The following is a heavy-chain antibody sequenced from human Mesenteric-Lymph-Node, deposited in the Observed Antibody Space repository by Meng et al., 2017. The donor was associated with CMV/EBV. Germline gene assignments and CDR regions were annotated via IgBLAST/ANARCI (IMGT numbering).Heavy chain of an antibody. CDR3: ARDLSGLGGLWAGTTWGY. D-gene: IGHD1-7*01. J-gene: IGHJ4*02. Sequence: GGSLRLSCTVSGGSVSSGSCYWSWIRQPPGKGLEWVSYINSSGNTMHYADSVRGRFTISRDNAKNSLYLQMNSLRAEDTAVYYCARDLSGLGGLWAGTTWGYWGQGTLVTVSS. CDR1: GGSVSSGSCY. CDR2: INSSGNTM. V-gene: IGHV3-11*04.